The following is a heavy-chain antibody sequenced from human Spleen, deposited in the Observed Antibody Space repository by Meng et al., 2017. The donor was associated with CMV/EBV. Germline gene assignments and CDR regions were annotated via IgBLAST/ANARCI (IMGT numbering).Heavy chain of an antibody. Sequence: DSVKVSCKASGYTFTGYYMHWVRQAPGQGLEWMGWINPNSGGTNYAQKFQGRVTMTRDTSISTTYMELSRLRSDDTAVYYCAREARAAGTDEYFDYWGQGTLVTVSS. CDR2: INPNSGGT. D-gene: IGHD6-13*01. CDR1: GYTFTGYY. CDR3: AREARAAGTDEYFDY. V-gene: IGHV1-2*02. J-gene: IGHJ4*02.